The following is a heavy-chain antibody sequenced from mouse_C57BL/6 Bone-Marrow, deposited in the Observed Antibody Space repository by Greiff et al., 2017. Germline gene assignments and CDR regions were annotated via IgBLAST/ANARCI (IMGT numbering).Heavy chain of an antibody. D-gene: IGHD2-3*01. CDR3: ARWWLLPFAY. V-gene: IGHV1-82*01. J-gene: IGHJ3*01. Sequence: QVQLQQSGPELVKPGASVKISCKASVYAFSSSWMNWVKQRPGKGLEWIGRIYPGDGDTNYNGKFKGKATLTVNKSSSTAYMELRSLTSEDSAVYYCARWWLLPFAYWGQGTLVTVSA. CDR2: IYPGDGDT. CDR1: VYAFSSSW.